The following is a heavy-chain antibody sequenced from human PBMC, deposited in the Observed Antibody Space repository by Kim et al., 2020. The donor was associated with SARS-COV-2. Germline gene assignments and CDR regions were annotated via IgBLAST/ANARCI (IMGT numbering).Heavy chain of an antibody. D-gene: IGHD3-16*01. Sequence: SETLSLTCTVSGGSISSSSYYWGWIRQPPGKGLEWIGSIYYSGSTYYNPSLKSRVTISVDTSKNQFSLKLSSVTAADTAVYYCARLGGEFDYWGQGTLVTVSS. J-gene: IGHJ4*02. CDR3: ARLGGEFDY. CDR1: GGSISSSSYY. CDR2: IYYSGST. V-gene: IGHV4-39*01.